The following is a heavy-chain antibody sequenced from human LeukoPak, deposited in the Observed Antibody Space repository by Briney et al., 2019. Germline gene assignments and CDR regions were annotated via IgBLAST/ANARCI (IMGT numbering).Heavy chain of an antibody. D-gene: IGHD3-22*01. V-gene: IGHV3-23*01. CDR2: ITASGHTT. CDR3: AKDSSLYYYDSRLDY. CDR1: GFTFSIYA. Sequence: GGSLRLSCSASGFTFSIYAMSWVRQAPGKGLEWVSAITASGHTTYYADSVKGRFTISRDNSKNTLYLQMNSLRAEDTAVYYCAKDSSLYYYDSRLDYWGQGTLVTVSS. J-gene: IGHJ4*02.